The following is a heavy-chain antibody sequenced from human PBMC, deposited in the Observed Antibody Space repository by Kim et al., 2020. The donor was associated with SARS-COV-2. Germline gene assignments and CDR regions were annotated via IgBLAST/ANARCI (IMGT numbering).Heavy chain of an antibody. J-gene: IGHJ4*02. Sequence: ADSVKGRFTISRDNAKNSRYLQMNSLRAEDTAVYYCARAGKTGDLVWNDYWGQGTLVTVSS. CDR3: ARAGKTGDLVWNDY. D-gene: IGHD7-27*01. V-gene: IGHV3-21*01.